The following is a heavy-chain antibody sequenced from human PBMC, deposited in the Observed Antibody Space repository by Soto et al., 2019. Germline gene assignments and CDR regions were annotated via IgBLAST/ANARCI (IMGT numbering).Heavy chain of an antibody. J-gene: IGHJ5*02. D-gene: IGHD6-13*01. CDR2: IYYSGST. V-gene: IGHV4-59*08. CDR1: GGSISSYY. CDR3: ARYSSSWYDWFDP. Sequence: SETLSLTCTVSGGSISSYYWSWIRQPPGKGLEWIGYIYYSGSTNYNPSLKSRVTISVDTSKNQFSLKLSSVTAADTAVYYCARYSSSWYDWFDPWGQGTLVTVSS.